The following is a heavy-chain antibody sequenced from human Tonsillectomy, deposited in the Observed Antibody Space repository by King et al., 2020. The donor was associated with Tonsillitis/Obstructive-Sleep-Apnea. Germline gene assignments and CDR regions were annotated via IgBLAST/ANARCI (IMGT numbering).Heavy chain of an antibody. J-gene: IGHJ6*03. Sequence: VQLVESGGGLIQPGGSLRLSCAASGFTVSTNYMNWVRQAPGKGLEWVSVIYSGGSTYYEDSVKGGSTYYADSVKGRFSISRDSSKNRLYLQMNRLRAEDTAVYYCARSRRASGDYYYYMDVWGKGTTVTVSS. CDR3: ARSRRASGDYYYYMDV. V-gene: IGHV3-53*01. CDR1: GFTVSTNY. CDR2: IYSGGSTYYEDSVKGGST. D-gene: IGHD3-10*01.